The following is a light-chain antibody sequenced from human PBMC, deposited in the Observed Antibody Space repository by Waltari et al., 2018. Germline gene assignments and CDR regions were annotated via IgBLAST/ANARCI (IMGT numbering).Light chain of an antibody. J-gene: IGLJ1*01. Sequence: SALTQPASVSGSPGQSIPISCTETSANVGSYPLLSWYQRHPGGAPKFLVYEVSEGPSGVSIRFSVSKSGKTASLTISGLQPEDEADYYCCAFAGRGFYVFGTGTQVTVL. CDR2: EVS. CDR3: CAFAGRGFYV. CDR1: SANVGSYPL. V-gene: IGLV2-23*02.